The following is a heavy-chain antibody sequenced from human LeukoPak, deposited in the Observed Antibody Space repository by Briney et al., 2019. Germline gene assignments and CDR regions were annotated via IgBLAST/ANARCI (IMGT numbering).Heavy chain of an antibody. D-gene: IGHD5-18*01. J-gene: IGHJ4*02. V-gene: IGHV4-61*02. CDR1: GGSISSGSYY. Sequence: SERLSLTCTVSGGSISSGSYYSSWIRQPAGKGLEWIGRIYASGSTNYNPSLKSRVTISVDTSKNQFSLKLSSVTAADTAVYYCAGYNYGITTFDYWGQGTLVTVSS. CDR3: AGYNYGITTFDY. CDR2: IYASGST.